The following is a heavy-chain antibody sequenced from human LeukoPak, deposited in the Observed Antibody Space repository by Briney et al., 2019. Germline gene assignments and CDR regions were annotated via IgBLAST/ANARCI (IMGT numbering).Heavy chain of an antibody. CDR2: ISGTAGST. CDR1: GITFSSFA. V-gene: IGHV3-23*01. CDR3: AKETSMQLWNYYYFDY. D-gene: IGHD3-10*01. J-gene: IGHJ4*02. Sequence: AGGSLRLSCAVSGITFSSFAMNWVRQAPGKGLEWVSGISGTAGSTYYADSVKGRFTISRDNSKNTLYLLMSSLRGDDTAVDYCAKETSMQLWNYYYFDYWGQGALVTVSS.